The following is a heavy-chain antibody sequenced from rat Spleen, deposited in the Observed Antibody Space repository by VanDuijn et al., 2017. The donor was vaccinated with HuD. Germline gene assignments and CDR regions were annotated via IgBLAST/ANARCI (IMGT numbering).Heavy chain of an antibody. CDR2: ISYDGSTT. J-gene: IGHJ2*01. V-gene: IGHV5-22*01. CDR1: GFTFSNYD. D-gene: IGHD4-3*01. Sequence: EVQLVESGGGLVQPGRSMKLSCAASGFTFSNYDMAWVRQAPTKGLEWVASISYDGSTTYYPDSVKGRFTISRDNAENTVYLQMNSLRSEDTATYYCAVAGYGYWGQGVMVTVSS. CDR3: AVAGYGY.